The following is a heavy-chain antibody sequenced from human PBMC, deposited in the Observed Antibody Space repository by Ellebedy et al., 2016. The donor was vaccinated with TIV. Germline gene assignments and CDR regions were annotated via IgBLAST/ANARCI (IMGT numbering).Heavy chain of an antibody. CDR3: AGVPSAGADF. CDR2: LDARVGST. D-gene: IGHD2-8*01. V-gene: IGHV1-46*01. CDR1: AYPFTNYY. Sequence: ASVKVSCKASAYPFTNYYFHWIRQAPGQGLEWMGVLDARVGSTTYAETLQGRITMTRDMSTRTVYMELSSLRSDDTAVYYCAGVPSAGADFWGQGTLVTVSS. J-gene: IGHJ4*02.